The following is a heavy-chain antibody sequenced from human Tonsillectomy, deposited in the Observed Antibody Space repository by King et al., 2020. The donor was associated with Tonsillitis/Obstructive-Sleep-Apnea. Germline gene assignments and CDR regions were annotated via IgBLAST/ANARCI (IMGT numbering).Heavy chain of an antibody. CDR2: INQDGSEK. CDR1: EFTFSGYW. J-gene: IGHJ6*04. Sequence: VQLVESGGGLVQPGGSLRLSCVASEFTFSGYWMSWVRQAPGKGLEWVANINQDGSEKYYVHSLKGRFTISRDNAGYSLYLQMNSLRAEDTAVYFCARDPGVWGKGTTVTVSS. CDR3: ARDPGV. V-gene: IGHV3-7*01.